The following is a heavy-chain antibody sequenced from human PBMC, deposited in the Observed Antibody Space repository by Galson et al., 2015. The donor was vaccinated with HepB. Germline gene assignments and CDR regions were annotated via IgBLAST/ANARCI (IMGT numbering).Heavy chain of an antibody. CDR1: GFTVSSNY. J-gene: IGHJ4*02. CDR2: IYSGGST. D-gene: IGHD5-18*01. CDR3: ASEDTAMVGPGFYFDY. Sequence: SLRLSCAASGFTVSSNYMGWVRQAPGKGLEWVSVIYSGGSTYYADSVKGRFTSSRDNSKNTLYLQMNSLRAEDTAVYYCASEDTAMVGPGFYFDYWGQGTLVTVSS. V-gene: IGHV3-53*01.